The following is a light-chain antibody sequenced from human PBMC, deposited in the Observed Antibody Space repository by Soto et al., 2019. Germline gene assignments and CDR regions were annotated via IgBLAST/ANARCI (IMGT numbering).Light chain of an antibody. J-gene: IGLJ2*01. CDR2: DNN. Sequence: QSVLTQPPSVSAAPGQKVTISCSGSTSNIGNNYVSWYQQVPGTAPKLLIHDNNKRPSGIPDRFSGSKSGTSATLGISGLQTGDEADYYCGTWDSSLSGVVFGGGPKLTVL. V-gene: IGLV1-51*01. CDR3: GTWDSSLSGVV. CDR1: TSNIGNNY.